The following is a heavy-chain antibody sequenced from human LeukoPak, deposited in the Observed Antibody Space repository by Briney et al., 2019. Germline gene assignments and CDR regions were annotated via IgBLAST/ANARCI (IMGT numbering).Heavy chain of an antibody. CDR1: GFTFSTYA. J-gene: IGHJ4*02. CDR3: AKETYDRYFDY. Sequence: PGGSLRLSCAASGFTFSTYAMRWVRQAPGKGLEWVSAISGSGGTTYYADSVKGRFTISRDNSKNTLYLQMNSLRADDRAVYYCAKETYDRYFDYWGQGTLVTVSS. D-gene: IGHD3-22*01. CDR2: ISGSGGTT. V-gene: IGHV3-23*01.